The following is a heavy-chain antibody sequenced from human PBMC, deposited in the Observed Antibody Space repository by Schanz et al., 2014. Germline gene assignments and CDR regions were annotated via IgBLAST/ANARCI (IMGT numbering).Heavy chain of an antibody. V-gene: IGHV3-48*03. CDR3: VRDSFFAFDY. J-gene: IGHJ4*02. CDR1: GFAFSSFA. CDR2: IGNGGVTI. D-gene: IGHD3-3*01. Sequence: VHLLESGGGLVEPGGSLRLSCVASGFAFSSFAMTWVRQAPGRGLEWVSYIGNGGVTIYYADSVKGRFTMSRDNAKSSVFLQMNSLRAEDTAVYYCVRDSFFAFDYWGQGTLVTVSS.